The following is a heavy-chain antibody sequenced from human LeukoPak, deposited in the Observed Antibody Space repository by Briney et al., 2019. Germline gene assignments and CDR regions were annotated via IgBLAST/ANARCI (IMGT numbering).Heavy chain of an antibody. J-gene: IGHJ4*02. D-gene: IGHD1-26*01. CDR1: GGSISSYY. CDR2: IYYSGST. V-gene: IGHV4-59*12. CDR3: ARDNRVVGATTFDY. Sequence: SETLSLTCTVSGGSISSYYWSWIRQPPGKGLEWIGYIYYSGSTYYNPSLKSRVTVSVDTSKNQFSLKLSSVTAADTAVYYCARDNRVVGATTFDYWGQGTLVTVSS.